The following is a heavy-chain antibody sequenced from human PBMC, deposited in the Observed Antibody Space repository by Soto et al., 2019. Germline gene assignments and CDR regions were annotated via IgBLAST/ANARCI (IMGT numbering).Heavy chain of an antibody. CDR3: AREGGVGATNSRTLDP. D-gene: IGHD1-26*01. CDR2: IYYSGST. J-gene: IGHJ5*02. V-gene: IGHV4-30-4*01. CDR1: GGSISSGDYY. Sequence: SETLSLTCTVSGGSISSGDYYWSWIRQPPGKGLEWIGYIYYSGSTYYNPSLKSRVTISVDTSKNQFSLKLSSVTAADTAVYFRAREGGVGATNSRTLDPWGQGTLVTVSS.